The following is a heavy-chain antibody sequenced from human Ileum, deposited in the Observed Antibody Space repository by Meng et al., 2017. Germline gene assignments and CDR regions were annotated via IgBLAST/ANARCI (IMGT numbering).Heavy chain of an antibody. D-gene: IGHD1-26*01. CDR2: IDHSGGT. J-gene: IGHJ5*02. CDR1: GGTLSGYY. Sequence: QVTPHEWFAGLVEPSETLSLTCGVSGGTLSGYYWSWIRQPPGKGLEWIGEIDHSGGTNYNPSLKNRATISVDTSNNRFPLKLSSVKAADTALYFCARRVGATPYAYNWLDPWGQGTLVTVSS. V-gene: IGHV4-34*01. CDR3: ARRVGATPYAYNWLDP.